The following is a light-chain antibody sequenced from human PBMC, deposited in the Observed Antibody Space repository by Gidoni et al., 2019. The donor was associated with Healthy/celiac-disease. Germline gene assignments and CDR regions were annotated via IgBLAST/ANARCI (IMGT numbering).Light chain of an antibody. V-gene: IGLV2-14*03. CDR1: SSDVGGYNY. J-gene: IGLJ1*01. Sequence: SALTQPASVSGSPGQAFTISCTGTSSDVGGYNYFSWYQQHPGKAPKLMIYDVSNRPSGVSNRFSGSKSGNTASLTISGLQAEDEADYYCSSYTSSFYVFGTGTKVTVL. CDR3: SSYTSSFYV. CDR2: DVS.